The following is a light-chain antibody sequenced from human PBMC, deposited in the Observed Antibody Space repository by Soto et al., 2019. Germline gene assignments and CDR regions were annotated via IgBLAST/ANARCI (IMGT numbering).Light chain of an antibody. J-gene: IGKJ4*01. CDR2: DAS. V-gene: IGKV3-11*01. CDR1: QSVSSY. Sequence: EIVLTQSPATLSLSPGERATLSCRASQSVSSYLAWYQQKPGQAPRLLIYDASNRATGIPARFSGSASGTDFTLTISSLEPEDFAGYYCQQRSNWPLNFGGGTKVEIK. CDR3: QQRSNWPLN.